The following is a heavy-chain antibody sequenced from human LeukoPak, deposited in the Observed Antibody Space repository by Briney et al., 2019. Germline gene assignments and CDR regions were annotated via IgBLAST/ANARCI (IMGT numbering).Heavy chain of an antibody. D-gene: IGHD1-1*01. CDR1: GFTFSSYA. Sequence: GGSLRLSCAASGFTFSSYAMSWVRQAPRKGLEWVSSIISGGSTYYADYVKGRFIISRDNSKKTLYLQMNSLRAEDTAVYYCARDVHGAFDIWGQGTMVTVSA. J-gene: IGHJ3*02. V-gene: IGHV3-23*01. CDR2: IISGGST. CDR3: ARDVHGAFDI.